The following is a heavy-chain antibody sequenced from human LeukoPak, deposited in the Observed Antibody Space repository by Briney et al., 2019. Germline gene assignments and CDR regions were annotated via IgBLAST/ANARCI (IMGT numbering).Heavy chain of an antibody. V-gene: IGHV1-8*03. Sequence: GASVKVSCKASGYTFTSYGISWVRQATGQGLEWMGWMNPNSGNTGYAQKFQGRVTITRNTSISTAYMELSSLRSEDTAVYYCARGLPFSNYYDSSGYFRGRRWFDPWGQGTLVTVSS. CDR1: GYTFTSYG. J-gene: IGHJ5*02. CDR2: MNPNSGNT. CDR3: ARGLPFSNYYDSSGYFRGRRWFDP. D-gene: IGHD3-22*01.